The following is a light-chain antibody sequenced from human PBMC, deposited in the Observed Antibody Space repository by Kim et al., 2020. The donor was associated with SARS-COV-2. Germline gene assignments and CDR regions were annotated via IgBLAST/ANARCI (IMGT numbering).Light chain of an antibody. J-gene: IGKJ2*02. V-gene: IGKV3-20*01. CDR1: QSVSSSY. CDR3: QQYGSSPRT. CDR2: GAS. Sequence: LSPGERATLSRRASQSVSSSYLAWYQQKPGQAPRLLIYGASSRATGIPDRFSGSGSGTDFTLTISRLEPEDFAVYYCQQYGSSPRTFGQGTKLEI.